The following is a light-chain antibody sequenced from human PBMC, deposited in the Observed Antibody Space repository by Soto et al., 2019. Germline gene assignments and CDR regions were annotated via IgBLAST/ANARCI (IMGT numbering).Light chain of an antibody. CDR1: GSDVGSYNL. CDR3: CSFAGSPWV. V-gene: IGLV2-23*02. J-gene: IGLJ3*02. CDR2: QVT. Sequence: QSALTQPASVSGSPGQLITISCSGTGSDVGSYNLVSWYKHHPGKAPKLIIYQVTKRPSGVSNRFSGSKSGNTASLTISGLQSADEADYYCCSFAGSPWVFGGGTQLTVL.